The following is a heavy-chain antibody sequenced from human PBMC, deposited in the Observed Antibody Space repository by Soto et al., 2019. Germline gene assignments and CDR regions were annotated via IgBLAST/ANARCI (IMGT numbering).Heavy chain of an antibody. CDR1: GFTFSSYA. J-gene: IGHJ6*03. Sequence: EVQLLESGGGLVQPGGSLRLSCAASGFTFSSYAMSWVRQAPGKGLEWVSAISGSGGSTYYADSVKGRFTISRDNYKNTLYLQMNGLRADDTAVYYCAKETVVPGYYYYYYMDVWGKGTTVTVSS. D-gene: IGHD2-2*01. V-gene: IGHV3-23*01. CDR2: ISGSGGST. CDR3: AKETVVPGYYYYYYMDV.